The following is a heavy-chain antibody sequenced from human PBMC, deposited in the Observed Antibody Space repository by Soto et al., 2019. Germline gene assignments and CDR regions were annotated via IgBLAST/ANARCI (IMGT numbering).Heavy chain of an antibody. J-gene: IGHJ4*02. V-gene: IGHV4-4*02. Sequence: QVQLQESGPGLVKPSGTLSLTCAVSGGSISSSYWWSWVRQPPGKGLEWIGEIYHSGSTNYNPSLKSRVTISVDKSKNQFSLKLSSVTAADTAVYYCARSYYDILTGYYGRTFDYWGQGTLVTVSS. CDR3: ARSYYDILTGYYGRTFDY. CDR1: GGSISSSYW. D-gene: IGHD3-9*01. CDR2: IYHSGST.